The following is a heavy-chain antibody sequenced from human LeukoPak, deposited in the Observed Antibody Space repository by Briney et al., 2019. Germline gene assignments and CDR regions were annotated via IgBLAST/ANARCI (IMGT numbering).Heavy chain of an antibody. CDR1: GYTFTGYY. D-gene: IGHD6-19*01. CDR2: INPNSGGT. J-gene: IGHJ6*02. Sequence: ASVKVSCKASGYTFTGYYMHWVREAPGQGLEWMGWINPNSGGTDYAQKFQGRVTMTRDTSISTAYMELSRLRSEDTAVYYCAKFLGQWLVLGTNDYYYYGMDVWGQGTTVTVSS. CDR3: AKFLGQWLVLGTNDYYYYGMDV. V-gene: IGHV1-2*02.